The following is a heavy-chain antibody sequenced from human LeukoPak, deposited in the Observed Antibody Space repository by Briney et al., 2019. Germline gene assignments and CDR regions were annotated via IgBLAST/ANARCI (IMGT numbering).Heavy chain of an antibody. D-gene: IGHD6-13*01. Sequence: PSETLSLTCTVSGGSITSYYWSWIRQPPGKGLEWIGYIYSSGSTTYNPSLRSRVTISVDTSKNQFSLKLSSVTAADTAVYYCARAASSRRRYSSSWYRYYFDYWGQGTLVTVSS. CDR1: GGSITSYY. J-gene: IGHJ4*02. CDR3: ARAASSRRRYSSSWYRYYFDY. CDR2: IYSSGST. V-gene: IGHV4-59*01.